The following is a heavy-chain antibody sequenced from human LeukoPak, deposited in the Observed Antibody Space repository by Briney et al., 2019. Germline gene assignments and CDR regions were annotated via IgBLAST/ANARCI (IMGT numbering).Heavy chain of an antibody. D-gene: IGHD3-9*01. J-gene: IGHJ4*02. CDR3: ARGLQGYYDSLTGYYRGRYYFDY. Sequence: GGSLRLSCAASGFMFSSNWMSWVRLAPGKGLGWVANIKEDGTETYYVDSVKGRFTISRDNSQNTVHLQMNSLRAEDTAVYYCARGLQGYYDSLTGYYRGRYYFDYWGQGTLVTVSS. CDR1: GFMFSSNW. V-gene: IGHV3-7*03. CDR2: IKEDGTET.